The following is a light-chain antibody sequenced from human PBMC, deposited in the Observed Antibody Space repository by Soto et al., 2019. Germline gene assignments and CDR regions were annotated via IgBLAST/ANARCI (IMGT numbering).Light chain of an antibody. Sequence: QPALTQPRSVSGSPGQSVTVSCTGTSNDVGAYIYVSWYQQHPGKAPRLMIYDVNKRPSGVPDRFAGSKSGNTASLTISALQAEDEADYFCCSYAGNYAFVFGGGTKVTVL. V-gene: IGLV2-11*01. CDR1: SNDVGAYIY. CDR3: CSYAGNYAFV. J-gene: IGLJ2*01. CDR2: DVN.